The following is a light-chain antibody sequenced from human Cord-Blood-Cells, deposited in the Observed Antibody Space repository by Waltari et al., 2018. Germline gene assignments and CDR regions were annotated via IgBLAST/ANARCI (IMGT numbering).Light chain of an antibody. CDR1: SSDVGGYNY. CDR2: EVS. Sequence: QSALAQPPSASGSPGQSVTISCTGTSSDVGGYNYVSWYQQHPVKAPKLMIYEVSKRPSGVRDRFSGSKSGNTASLTVSGLQAEDGADYCCSSYAGSNNVVLGGGTKLTVL. CDR3: SSYAGSNNVV. J-gene: IGLJ3*02. V-gene: IGLV2-8*01.